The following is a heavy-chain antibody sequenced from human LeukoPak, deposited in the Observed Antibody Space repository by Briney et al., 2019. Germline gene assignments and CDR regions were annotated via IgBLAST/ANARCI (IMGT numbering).Heavy chain of an antibody. CDR2: IYYSGGT. V-gene: IGHV4-59*01. J-gene: IGHJ6*02. CDR3: ARDGLRYDILTGSLPYYYYGMDV. CDR1: GGSISSYY. Sequence: SETLSLTCTVSGGSISSYYWSWIRQPPGKGLEWIGYIYYSGGTNYNPSLKSRITISVDTSKNQFSLKLSSVTAADTAVYYCARDGLRYDILTGSLPYYYYGMDVWGQGTTVTVSS. D-gene: IGHD3-9*01.